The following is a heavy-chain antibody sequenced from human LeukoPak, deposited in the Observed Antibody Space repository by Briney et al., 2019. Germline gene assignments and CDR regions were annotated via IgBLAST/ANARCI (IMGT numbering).Heavy chain of an antibody. CDR1: GGSISSYY. Sequence: SETLSLTCTVSGGSISSYYWSWIRQPPGKGLEWIGYIYYSGSTNYNPSLKSRVTISVDTSKNQFSLKLSSVTAADTAVYYCARRDSSSWYTHWFDPWGQGTLVTVSS. V-gene: IGHV4-59*08. D-gene: IGHD6-13*01. CDR3: ARRDSSSWYTHWFDP. CDR2: IYYSGST. J-gene: IGHJ5*02.